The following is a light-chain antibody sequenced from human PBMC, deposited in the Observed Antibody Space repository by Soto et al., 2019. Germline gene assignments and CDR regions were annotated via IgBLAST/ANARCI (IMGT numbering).Light chain of an antibody. V-gene: IGKV1-12*01. CDR3: QQAASVPYT. CDR1: QDISSR. Sequence: DLQMTQSPSSVSAAVGDRVTITCRASQDISSRLAWYQQKPGKAPKLVIYAASSLQTGVPSRFSGSGSGTDFTLTISSLQPEDFATYYCQQAASVPYTFGQGTKLQIK. J-gene: IGKJ2*01. CDR2: AAS.